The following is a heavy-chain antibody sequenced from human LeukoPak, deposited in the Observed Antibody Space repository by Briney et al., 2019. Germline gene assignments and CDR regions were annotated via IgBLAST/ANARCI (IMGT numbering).Heavy chain of an antibody. D-gene: IGHD5-24*01. Sequence: GGSLRLSCAVSGFTFSNYVMSWVRQAPGKGLEWVSSISSSSSYIYYADSVKGRFTISRDNAKNSLYLQMNSLRAEDTAVYYCARDPGQTNHQTTHTLVEKNDYWGQGTLVTVSS. CDR3: ARDPGQTNHQTTHTLVEKNDY. CDR1: GFTFSNYV. V-gene: IGHV3-21*01. CDR2: ISSSSSYI. J-gene: IGHJ4*02.